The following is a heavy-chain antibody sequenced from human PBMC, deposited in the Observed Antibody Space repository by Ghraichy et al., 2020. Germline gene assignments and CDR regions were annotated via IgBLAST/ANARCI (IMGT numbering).Heavy chain of an antibody. J-gene: IGHJ6*02. V-gene: IGHV4-34*01. CDR1: GGTFSGYK. CDR2: INHSGST. CDR3: ARATIRDGMDV. Sequence: SETLSLTCAVYGGTFSGYKWTWIRQPPGEGLEWIGDINHSGSTTYNVSLKSRVIISLDTSKNQFSLKLRSVTAADTAVYYCARATIRDGMDVWGQGTTVTVS. D-gene: IGHD5-24*01.